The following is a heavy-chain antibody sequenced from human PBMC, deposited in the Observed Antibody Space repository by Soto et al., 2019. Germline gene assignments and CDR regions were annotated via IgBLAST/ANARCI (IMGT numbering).Heavy chain of an antibody. Sequence: QLQLQESGPGLVRPSETLSLTCTVSGGSISSSSYYWGWIRQPPGKGLEWIGSIYYSGSTYYNPSLKSRVTIPVDTSKNQFSLELSSVTGGDTAVYYCASPKIAFYNRFDPLVQGILVTVSS. D-gene: IGHD3-3*02. CDR3: ASPKIAFYNRFDP. CDR2: IYYSGST. V-gene: IGHV4-39*01. J-gene: IGHJ5*02. CDR1: GGSISSSSYY.